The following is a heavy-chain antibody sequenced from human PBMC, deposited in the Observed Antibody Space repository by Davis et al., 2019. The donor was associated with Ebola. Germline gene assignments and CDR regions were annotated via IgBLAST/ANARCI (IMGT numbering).Heavy chain of an antibody. J-gene: IGHJ4*02. V-gene: IGHV3-33*01. CDR2: IWYDGSNE. CDR3: ARGYGDYLVAGGFY. D-gene: IGHD4-17*01. CDR1: GFTFSRYG. Sequence: PGGSLRLSCAASGFTFSRYGMHWVRQAPGKGLEWVAVIWYDGSNEYYGDSVKGRFTVSRDNSKNTMYLQMDSVRAEDTAVYYCARGYGDYLVAGGFYWGQGTLVAVSS.